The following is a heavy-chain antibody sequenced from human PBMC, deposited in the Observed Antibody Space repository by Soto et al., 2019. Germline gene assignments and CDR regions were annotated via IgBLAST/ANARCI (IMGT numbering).Heavy chain of an antibody. CDR3: AKTANGWFSAFDI. CDR2: ISGGGGTT. V-gene: IGHV3-23*01. D-gene: IGHD6-19*01. CDR1: GFTFSSYA. Sequence: EVQLLESGGGLVQPGGSLRLSCAASGFTFSSYAMSWVRQAPGKGLEWVSAISGGGGTTYYADSVKGRFTFSRDNSKNTPYLQMNSLRAEDTAVYYCAKTANGWFSAFDIWGQGTMVTVSS. J-gene: IGHJ3*02.